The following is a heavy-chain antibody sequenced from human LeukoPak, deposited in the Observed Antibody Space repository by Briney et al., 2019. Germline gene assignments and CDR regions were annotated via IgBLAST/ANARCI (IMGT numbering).Heavy chain of an antibody. V-gene: IGHV3-7*01. D-gene: IGHD1-26*01. CDR3: AKWELYSGFYYIDY. CDR1: GFTFSSYW. J-gene: IGHJ4*02. Sequence: GGSLRLSCAASGFTFSSYWMTWVRQGPGKGLEWVANIKPDGSLIYYVDSVKGRFTISRDNAKNSLYLQMNSLRAEDTAVYYCAKWELYSGFYYIDYWGQGTLVTVPS. CDR2: IKPDGSLI.